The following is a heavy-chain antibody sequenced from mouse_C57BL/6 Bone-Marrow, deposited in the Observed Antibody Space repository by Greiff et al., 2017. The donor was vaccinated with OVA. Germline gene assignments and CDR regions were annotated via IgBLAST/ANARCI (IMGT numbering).Heavy chain of an antibody. V-gene: IGHV1-85*01. D-gene: IGHD1-1*01. CDR3: ARKGNYYGTPWFAY. CDR2: IYPRDGST. CDR1: GYTFTSYD. J-gene: IGHJ3*01. Sequence: VQLQQSGPELVKPGASVKLSCKASGYTFTSYDINWVKQRPGQGLEWIGWIYPRDGSTKYNEKFKGKATWTVDTSSSTAYMELHSLTSEDSAVYFCARKGNYYGTPWFAYWGQGTLVTVSA.